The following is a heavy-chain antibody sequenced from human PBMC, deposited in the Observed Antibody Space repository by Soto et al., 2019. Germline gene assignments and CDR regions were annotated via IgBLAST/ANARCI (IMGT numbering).Heavy chain of an antibody. V-gene: IGHV1-46*01. CDR1: GYTFTSYY. D-gene: IGHD3-22*01. CDR2: INPSGGST. Sequence: ASVKVSCKASGYTFTSYYMHWVRQAPGQGLEWMGIINPSGGSTSYAQKFQGRVTMTRDTSTSTVYMELSSLRSEDTAVYYWARDFLDYYDSSGYYPFDYWGQGTLVTVSS. J-gene: IGHJ4*02. CDR3: ARDFLDYYDSSGYYPFDY.